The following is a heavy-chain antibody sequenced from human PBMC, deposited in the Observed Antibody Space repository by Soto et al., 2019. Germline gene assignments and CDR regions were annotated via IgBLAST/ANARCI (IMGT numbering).Heavy chain of an antibody. J-gene: IGHJ5*02. CDR2: IYYSGST. V-gene: IGHV4-39*01. Sequence: QLQLQASGPGLVKPSETLSLTCIVSGGSISSSSYYWGWIRQPPGKGLEWIGSIYYSGSTYYNPSLKSRVTVSVDTSTNQFSLKLSSVTSEDTAVFYCARHRARNWFDPWGQGTLVTVSS. CDR3: ARHRARNWFDP. D-gene: IGHD6-6*01. CDR1: GGSISSSSYY.